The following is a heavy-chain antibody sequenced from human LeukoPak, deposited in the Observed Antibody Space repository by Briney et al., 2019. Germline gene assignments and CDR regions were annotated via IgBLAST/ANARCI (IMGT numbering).Heavy chain of an antibody. CDR1: GGSISSSNW. Sequence: PSGTLSLTCAVSGGSISSSNWWSWVRQPPGKGPEWIGEIYHSGSTNYNPSLKSRVTISVDKSKNQFSLKLSSVTAADTAVYYCARDLYSSGWYYYYGMDVWGQGTTVTVSS. CDR3: ARDLYSSGWYYYYGMDV. V-gene: IGHV4-4*02. CDR2: IYHSGST. J-gene: IGHJ6*02. D-gene: IGHD6-19*01.